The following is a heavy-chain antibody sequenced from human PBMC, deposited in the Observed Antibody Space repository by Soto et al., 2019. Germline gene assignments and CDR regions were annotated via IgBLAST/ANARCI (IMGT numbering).Heavy chain of an antibody. Sequence: SETLSLTCAVYGGSFSGYYWSWIRQPPGKGLEWIGEINHSGSTDYNPSLKSRVTFSVDSSRDQFSLRLNSVTAADTAVYYCARTVLGPDLLADSFVDYYYYMDVWGQGTTVTVSS. CDR1: GGSFSGYY. V-gene: IGHV4-34*01. D-gene: IGHD3-9*01. CDR3: ARTVLGPDLLADSFVDYYYYMDV. CDR2: INHSGST. J-gene: IGHJ6*03.